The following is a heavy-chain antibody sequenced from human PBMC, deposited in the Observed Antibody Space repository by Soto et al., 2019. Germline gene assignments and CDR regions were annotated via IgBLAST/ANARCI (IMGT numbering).Heavy chain of an antibody. J-gene: IGHJ4*02. CDR2: IYYSGST. Sequence: GGSISSYYWSWIRQPPGTGLEWIGYIYYSGSTNYNPSLKSRVTISVDTSKNQFSLKLSSVTAADTAVYYCARDAVAARNFYYFDYWGQGTLVTVSS. CDR1: GGSISSYY. V-gene: IGHV4-59*01. D-gene: IGHD6-19*01. CDR3: ARDAVAARNFYYFDY.